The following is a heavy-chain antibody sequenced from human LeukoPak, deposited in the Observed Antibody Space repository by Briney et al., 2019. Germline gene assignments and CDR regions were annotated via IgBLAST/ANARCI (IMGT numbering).Heavy chain of an antibody. Sequence: GGSLRLSCAASGFTFSSYAMHWVRQAPGKGLEWVAVISYDGSNKYYADSVKGRFTISRDNSKNTLYLQMNSLRAEDTAVYYCARDTYSSSWNLLNWGQGTLVTVSS. CDR2: ISYDGSNK. V-gene: IGHV3-30*04. D-gene: IGHD6-6*01. CDR1: GFTFSSYA. CDR3: ARDTYSSSWNLLN. J-gene: IGHJ4*02.